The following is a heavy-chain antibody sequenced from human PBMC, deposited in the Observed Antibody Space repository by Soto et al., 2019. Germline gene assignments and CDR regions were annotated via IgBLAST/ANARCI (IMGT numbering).Heavy chain of an antibody. V-gene: IGHV3-23*01. CDR3: AKGPVGAYREYYFDY. Sequence: GGSLRLSCAASGFTFSSYAMSWVRQAPGKGLEWVSAISGSGGSTYYADSVKGRFTISRDNSKNTLYLQMNSLRAEDTAVYYCAKGPVGAYREYYFDYWGQGTLVTVSS. CDR1: GFTFSSYA. CDR2: ISGSGGST. D-gene: IGHD1-26*01. J-gene: IGHJ4*02.